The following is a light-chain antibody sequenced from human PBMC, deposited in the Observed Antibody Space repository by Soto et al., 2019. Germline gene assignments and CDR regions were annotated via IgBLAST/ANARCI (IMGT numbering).Light chain of an antibody. CDR2: EVS. J-gene: IGLJ2*01. Sequence: QSALTQPASVSGSPGQSITISCTGTSSDVGRYNHVSWYQHHPGKAPKLIISEVSNRPSGVSNRFSGSKSGYTASLTISGLQAEDEADYYCSSYTTSGTVVFGGGTKLTVL. CDR3: SSYTTSGTVV. V-gene: IGLV2-14*01. CDR1: SSDVGRYNH.